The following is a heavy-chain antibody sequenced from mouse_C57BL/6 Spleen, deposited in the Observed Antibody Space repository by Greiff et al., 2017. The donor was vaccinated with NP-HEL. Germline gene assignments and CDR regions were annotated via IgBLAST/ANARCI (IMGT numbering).Heavy chain of an antibody. CDR2: ISPGDGDT. V-gene: IGHV1-80*01. J-gene: IGHJ4*01. CDR3: ARGGGSPYAMDY. CDR1: GYSFSSYW. Sequence: VQLQQSGAELVKPGASVKISCKASGYSFSSYWMNWVKQRPGKGLEWIGPISPGDGDTNYNGKFKGKATLTADKSSSTAYMQRSSLTSEDSAVYFCARGGGSPYAMDYWGQGTSVTVSS.